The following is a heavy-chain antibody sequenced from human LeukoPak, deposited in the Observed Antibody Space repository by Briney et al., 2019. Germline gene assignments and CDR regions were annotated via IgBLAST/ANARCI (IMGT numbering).Heavy chain of an antibody. CDR1: GFTLSNYW. J-gene: IGHJ5*02. Sequence: PGGSLRLSCAVSGFTLSNYWMLWVRQPRGKGLEWVSSIFPSGGEIHYADSVRGRFTISRDNSKSTLSLQMNSLRAEDTAIYYCATYRQVLLPFEAWGQGTLVTVSS. D-gene: IGHD2-8*02. CDR2: IFPSGGEI. CDR3: ATYRQVLLPFEA. V-gene: IGHV3-23*01.